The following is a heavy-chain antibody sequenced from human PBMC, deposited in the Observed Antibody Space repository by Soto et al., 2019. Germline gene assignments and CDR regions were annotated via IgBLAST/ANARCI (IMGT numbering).Heavy chain of an antibody. D-gene: IGHD5-18*01. CDR1: GFTFSSYG. J-gene: IGHJ6*02. Sequence: QVQLVESGGGVVQPGRSLRLSCAASGFTFSSYGMHWVRQAPGKGLEWVAVISYDGSNKYYADAVKGRFTIPRDNSKNTLYLQMNSLRAEDTAVYYCAKEPGEQLWTNVWGQGTTVTVSS. CDR3: AKEPGEQLWTNV. CDR2: ISYDGSNK. V-gene: IGHV3-30*18.